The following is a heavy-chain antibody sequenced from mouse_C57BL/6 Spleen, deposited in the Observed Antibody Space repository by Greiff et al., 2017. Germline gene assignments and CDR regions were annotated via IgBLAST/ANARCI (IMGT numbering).Heavy chain of an antibody. CDR1: GYTFTSYW. D-gene: IGHD1-1*01. Sequence: VQLQQPGAELVMPGASVKLSCKASGYTFTSYWMHWVKQRPGQGLEWIGEIDPSDSYTNYNQKFKGKSTLTVDKSSSTAYMQLSSLTSADSAVYYCARGYYGNSRDYWGQGTTLTVSS. V-gene: IGHV1-69*01. CDR3: ARGYYGNSRDY. CDR2: IDPSDSYT. J-gene: IGHJ2*01.